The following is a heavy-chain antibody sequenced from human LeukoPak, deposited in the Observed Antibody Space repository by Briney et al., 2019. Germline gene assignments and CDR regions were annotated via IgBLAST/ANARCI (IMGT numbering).Heavy chain of an antibody. V-gene: IGHV3-9*01. J-gene: IGHJ4*02. D-gene: IGHD6-19*01. CDR2: IGWNSGGI. CDR3: AKGESGGWYYFDY. Sequence: GGSLRLSCAASGFTFDDYAMHWVRQAPGTGLEWVSGIGWNSGGIGYADSVKGRFTISRDNAKNSLYLQMNSLRAEDTALYYCAKGESGGWYYFDYWGQGTLVTVSS. CDR1: GFTFDDYA.